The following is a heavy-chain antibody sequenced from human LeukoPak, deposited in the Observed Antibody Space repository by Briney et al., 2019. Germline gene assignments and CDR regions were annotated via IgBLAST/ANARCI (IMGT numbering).Heavy chain of an antibody. CDR2: ISSSSSYI. CDR1: GFTFSSYS. V-gene: IGHV3-21*01. J-gene: IGHJ4*02. Sequence: PGGSLRLSCAASGFTFSSYSMNWVRQAPGKGLEWVSSISSSSSYIYYADSVKGRFTISRDNAKNSLYLQMNSLRAEDTAVYYCARAVYYYYESSGYYRNYFDYWGQGTLVTVSS. D-gene: IGHD3-22*01. CDR3: ARAVYYYYESSGYYRNYFDY.